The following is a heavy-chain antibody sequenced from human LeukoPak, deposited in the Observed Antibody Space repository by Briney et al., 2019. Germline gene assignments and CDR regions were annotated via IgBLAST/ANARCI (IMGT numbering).Heavy chain of an antibody. D-gene: IGHD4-23*01. V-gene: IGHV3-23*01. CDR1: GFTFSSYA. Sequence: GGSLRLSCAASGFTFSSYAMSWVRKAPGKGLDWVSAISGSGGSTYYADSVQGRFTISRDNSKNTLYLQMNSLRAEDTAVYYCAKDQYGGNPQYYFDYWGQGTLVTVSS. J-gene: IGHJ4*02. CDR3: AKDQYGGNPQYYFDY. CDR2: ISGSGGST.